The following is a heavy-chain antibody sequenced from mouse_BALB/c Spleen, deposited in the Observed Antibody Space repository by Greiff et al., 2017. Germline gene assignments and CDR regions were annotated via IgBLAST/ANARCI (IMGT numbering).Heavy chain of an antibody. V-gene: IGHV1S132*01. Sequence: VHLVESGAELVKPGDSVKLSCKTSGYTLTSYWIKWVKQRPGQGLGWMGEIFPGTGTTYYTEKFKGKATLTIDTSSSTAYMQLSSLTSEDSAVYFCASTRSTTVVGYAMDYWGQGTSVTVSS. D-gene: IGHD1-1*01. CDR2: IFPGTGTT. CDR1: GYTLTSYW. J-gene: IGHJ4*01. CDR3: ASTRSTTVVGYAMDY.